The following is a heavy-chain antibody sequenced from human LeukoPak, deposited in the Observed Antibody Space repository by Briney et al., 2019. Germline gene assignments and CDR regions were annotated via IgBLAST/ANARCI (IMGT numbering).Heavy chain of an antibody. Sequence: PSETLSLTCTVSGGSIRSSYYYWGWIRQPPGKGLEWIGSIYDSGSTYYNPSLKSRVTISVDTSKNQFSLKLNSVTAADTAVYYCARNGPNTYSYGIDYWGQGTLVTVSS. CDR1: GGSIRSSYYY. CDR2: IYDSGST. J-gene: IGHJ4*02. CDR3: ARNGPNTYSYGIDY. D-gene: IGHD5-18*01. V-gene: IGHV4-39*01.